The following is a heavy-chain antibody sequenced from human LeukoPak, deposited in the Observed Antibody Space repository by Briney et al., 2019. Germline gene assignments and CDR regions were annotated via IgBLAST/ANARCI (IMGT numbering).Heavy chain of an antibody. Sequence: GGSLRLSCAASGFSFTSSAMGWVRQAPGKGLEWVSVIGDDGATTHYADSVRGRFTISRENSKNTLSLQMNSLRAEDTAIYYCAKDYDLLTGALDYWGQGTLVTVSS. CDR2: IGDDGATT. CDR3: AKDYDLLTGALDY. D-gene: IGHD3-9*01. V-gene: IGHV3-23*01. J-gene: IGHJ4*02. CDR1: GFSFTSSA.